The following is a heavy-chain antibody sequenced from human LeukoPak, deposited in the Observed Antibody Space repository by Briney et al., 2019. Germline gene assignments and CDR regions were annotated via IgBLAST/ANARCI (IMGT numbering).Heavy chain of an antibody. CDR1: GFTFSNAW. J-gene: IGHJ4*02. CDR2: IKSKTNGGTT. V-gene: IGHV3-15*01. Sequence: GGSLRLSCVATGFTFSNAWMSWVRQAPGKGLEWVGRIKSKTNGGTTDYAAPVKGRFTISRDDSKNTLYLQMNSLKTEDTAVYYCTKFDYAAFEYWGQGTLVTVSS. CDR3: TKFDYAAFEY. D-gene: IGHD4-17*01.